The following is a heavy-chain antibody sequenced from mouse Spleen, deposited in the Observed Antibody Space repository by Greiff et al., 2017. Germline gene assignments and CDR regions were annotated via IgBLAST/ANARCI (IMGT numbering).Heavy chain of an antibody. CDR2: ISSGGSYT. CDR1: GFTFSSYG. J-gene: IGHJ1*03. D-gene: IGHD2-4*01. CDR3: ARHEGYDSAYWYFDV. Sequence: EVKLEESGGDLVKPGGSLKLSCAASGFTFSSYGMSWVRQTPDKRLEWVATISSGGSYTYYPDSVKGRFTISRDNAKNTLYLQMSSLKSEDTAMYYCARHEGYDSAYWYFDVWGTGTTVTVSS. V-gene: IGHV5-6*02.